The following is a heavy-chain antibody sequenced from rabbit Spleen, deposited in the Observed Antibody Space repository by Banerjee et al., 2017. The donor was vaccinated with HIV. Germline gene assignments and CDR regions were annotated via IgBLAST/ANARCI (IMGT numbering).Heavy chain of an antibody. D-gene: IGHD1-1*01. J-gene: IGHJ4*01. CDR1: GFSFSSSYY. CDR2: IYAGSTGDT. CDR3: VRARPYPFVL. Sequence: QSLEESGGGLVQPEGSLTLTCTASGFSFSSSYYMCWVRQAPGKGLEWIGCIYAGSTGDTYYASWAKGRFTISKTSSTTVTLQMTSLTAADTATYFCVRARPYPFVLWGPGTLVTVS. V-gene: IGHV1S40*01.